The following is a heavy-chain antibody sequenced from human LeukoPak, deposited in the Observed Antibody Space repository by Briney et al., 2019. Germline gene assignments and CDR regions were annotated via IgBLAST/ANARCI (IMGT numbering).Heavy chain of an antibody. D-gene: IGHD5-12*01. V-gene: IGHV3-23*01. Sequence: GGSLRLSCAVSGFTFSSYAMSWVRQAPGKGLEWVSSISGSAVTTYYADSVKGRLTISRDNSKNTLYLQMNSLRAEGTAVYYCAPDPNKWLRNYWGQGTLVTVSS. CDR3: APDPNKWLRNY. J-gene: IGHJ4*02. CDR2: ISGSAVTT. CDR1: GFTFSSYA.